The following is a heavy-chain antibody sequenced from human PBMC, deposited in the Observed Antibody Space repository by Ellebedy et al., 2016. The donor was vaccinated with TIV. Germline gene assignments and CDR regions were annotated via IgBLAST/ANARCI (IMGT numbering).Heavy chain of an antibody. CDR3: ARDSGDEYSSRSRSRWFDP. J-gene: IGHJ5*02. D-gene: IGHD6-6*01. CDR2: INSDGSST. CDR1: GFTFSSYW. V-gene: IGHV3-74*01. Sequence: GGSLRLSXAASGFTFSSYWMHWVRQAPGKGLVWVSRINSDGSSTSYADSVKGRFTISRDNAKNSLYLQMNSLRAEDTAVYYCARDSGDEYSSRSRSRWFDPWGQGTLVTVSS.